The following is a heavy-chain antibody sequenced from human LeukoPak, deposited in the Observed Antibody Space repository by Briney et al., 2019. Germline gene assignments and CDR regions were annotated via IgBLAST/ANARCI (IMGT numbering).Heavy chain of an antibody. V-gene: IGHV6-1*01. CDR3: AREGSGSYFN. D-gene: IGHD1-26*01. Sequence: SQTLSLTCAISGDIVSSISASWNWIRQSPSRGLEWLGRTYYRSKWYIDYAVSMKSRITINPDTSKNQVSLQLSSLTPADTAVYYCAREGSGSYFNWGQGTLVTVSS. CDR2: TYYRSKWYI. J-gene: IGHJ4*02. CDR1: GDIVSSISAS.